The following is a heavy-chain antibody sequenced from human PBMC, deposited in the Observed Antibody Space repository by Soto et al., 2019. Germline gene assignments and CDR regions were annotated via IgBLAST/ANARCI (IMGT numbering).Heavy chain of an antibody. CDR1: GFTFSSYW. CDR2: IKGDGIST. CDR3: ARGAMGNYYNDY. D-gene: IGHD3-10*01. V-gene: IGHV3-74*01. J-gene: IGHJ4*02. Sequence: EVHLVESGGGLVQSGGSLRLSCEASGFTFSSYWMHWVRQAPGKGLVWVSRIKGDGISTNYADSVKGRFTISRDNAKDTVFLQMNGLSADDTAVYYCARGAMGNYYNDYWGQGTLVTVSS.